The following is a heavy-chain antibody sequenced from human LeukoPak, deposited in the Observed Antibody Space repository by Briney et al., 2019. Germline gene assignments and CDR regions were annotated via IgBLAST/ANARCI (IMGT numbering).Heavy chain of an antibody. D-gene: IGHD6-19*01. CDR3: ARGSSSGWPDYFDY. J-gene: IGHJ4*02. CDR1: GLPLSSHW. CDR2: INGDESST. Sequence: GRSLSLLCAAAGLPLSSHWMHGVREAPGRGLVWVSRINGDESSTPYADSVKGRFIISRDNAKNTLYLQMNSLRAEDTAVYYCARGSSSGWPDYFDYWGQGTPVTVSS. V-gene: IGHV3-74*01.